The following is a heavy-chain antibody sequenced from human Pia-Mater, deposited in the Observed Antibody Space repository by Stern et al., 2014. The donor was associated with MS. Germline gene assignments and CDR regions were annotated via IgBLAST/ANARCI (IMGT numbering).Heavy chain of an antibody. V-gene: IGHV3-23*04. CDR3: AKGNTYFFDTSDAAPGY. Sequence: EVQLVQSGGGLVQPGGSLRLSCAFSQLTFSFHAMSWVRQAPGKGLEWVSGISGNGDEEYYADSVKGRFTISRDNSKETVFLQLNNVRAEDTAVYYCAKGNTYFFDTSDAAPGYWGQGTLVTVSS. D-gene: IGHD3-22*01. CDR1: QLTFSFHA. J-gene: IGHJ1*01. CDR2: ISGNGDEE.